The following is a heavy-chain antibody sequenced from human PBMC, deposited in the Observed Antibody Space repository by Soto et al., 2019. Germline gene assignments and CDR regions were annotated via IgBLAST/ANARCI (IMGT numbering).Heavy chain of an antibody. D-gene: IGHD3-22*01. J-gene: IGHJ4*02. CDR3: ANPSSDSSGYSLDY. Sequence: GGSLRLSCAASGSTFSSYWMSWVRQAPGKGLEWVAVISYDGSNKYYADSVKGRFTISRDNSKNTLYLQMNSLRAEDTAVYYCANPSSDSSGYSLDYWGQGTLVTVSS. CDR1: GSTFSSYW. CDR2: ISYDGSNK. V-gene: IGHV3-30*18.